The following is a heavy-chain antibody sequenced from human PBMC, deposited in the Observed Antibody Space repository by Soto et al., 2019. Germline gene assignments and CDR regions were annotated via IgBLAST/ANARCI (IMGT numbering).Heavy chain of an antibody. J-gene: IGHJ4*02. CDR1: GGTFSGYD. V-gene: IGHV4-34*01. D-gene: IGHD6-13*01. Sequence: SETLSLTCSVYGGTFSGYDGSWIRKNPGKGLEWIGEINHSGGTNYNPSLKSRITISVDTSKNQFSLKLTSVTAADTAVYYCARTYSSSWSPLEYWGQGTLVTVSS. CDR2: INHSGGT. CDR3: ARTYSSSWSPLEY.